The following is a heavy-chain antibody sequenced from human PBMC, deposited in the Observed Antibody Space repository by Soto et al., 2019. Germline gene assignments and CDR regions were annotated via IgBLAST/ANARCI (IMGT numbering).Heavy chain of an antibody. J-gene: IGHJ6*02. V-gene: IGHV3-23*01. D-gene: IGHD3-10*01. Sequence: PGGSLRLSCAASGFTFSSYAMSWVRQAPGKGLEWVSAISGSGGSTYYADSVKGRFTISRDNSKNTLYLQMNSLRAEDTAVYYCAKDFGYYYGSGPPYGMDVWGQGTTVTVSS. CDR3: AKDFGYYYGSGPPYGMDV. CDR2: ISGSGGST. CDR1: GFTFSSYA.